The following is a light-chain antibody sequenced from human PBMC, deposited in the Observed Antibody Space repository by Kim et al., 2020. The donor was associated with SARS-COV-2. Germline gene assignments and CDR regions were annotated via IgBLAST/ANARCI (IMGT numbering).Light chain of an antibody. CDR3: QQRSNWRFT. CDR2: DAS. V-gene: IGKV3-11*01. CDR1: QSVSRS. J-gene: IGKJ3*01. Sequence: LSPGERAPLSCRASQSVSRSLAWYQQKPGQAPRLLIYDASNRATGIPARFSGSGSGTDFTLTITSLEPEDFAVYYCQQRSNWRFTFGPGTKVDIK.